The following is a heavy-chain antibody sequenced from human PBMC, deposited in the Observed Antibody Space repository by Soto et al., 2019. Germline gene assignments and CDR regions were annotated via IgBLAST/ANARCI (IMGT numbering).Heavy chain of an antibody. CDR1: GGSISRSSYY. D-gene: IGHD1-20*01. Sequence: PSETLSLTCTVSGGSISRSSYYWGWIRQPPGKGLEWIGSIYYSGSTYYNPSLKSRVTISVDTSKNQFSLKLSSVTAADTAMYYCARHINWNDPFDYWGQGTLVTVSS. CDR2: IYYSGST. CDR3: ARHINWNDPFDY. V-gene: IGHV4-39*01. J-gene: IGHJ4*02.